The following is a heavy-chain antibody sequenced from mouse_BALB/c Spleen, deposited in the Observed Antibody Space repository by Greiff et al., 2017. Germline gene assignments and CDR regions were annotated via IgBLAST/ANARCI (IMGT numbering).Heavy chain of an antibody. Sequence: EVQLQQSGAELVKPGASVKLSCTASGFNINDTYMHWVQQRPEQGLEWIGRIDPANGTTKYNTKFQGKAIITADTTSNTAYLQLSRQTSEDTAVYYCTLYYVRHYYAMDYWGQGTSVTVSS. CDR2: IDPANGTT. J-gene: IGHJ4*01. CDR3: TLYYVRHYYAMDY. V-gene: IGHV14-3*02. CDR1: GFNINDTY. D-gene: IGHD2-1*01.